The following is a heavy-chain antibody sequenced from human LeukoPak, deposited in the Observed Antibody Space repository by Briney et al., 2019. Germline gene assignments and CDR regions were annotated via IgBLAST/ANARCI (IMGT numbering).Heavy chain of an antibody. D-gene: IGHD4-11*01. CDR3: ARHLGQTVTTGSSTPDY. Sequence: GESLKISCRGSGYSFTSYWIAWVRQMPGKGVGWGGIIYPGDSDTRYRPSFQGQVTISADKSISTAYLQWSSLKASDTAMYYCARHLGQTVTTGSSTPDYWGQGTLVTVSS. J-gene: IGHJ4*02. CDR2: IYPGDSDT. CDR1: GYSFTSYW. V-gene: IGHV5-51*01.